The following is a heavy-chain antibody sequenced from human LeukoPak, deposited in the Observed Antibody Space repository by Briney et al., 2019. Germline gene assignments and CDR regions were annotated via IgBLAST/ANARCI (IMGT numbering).Heavy chain of an antibody. CDR1: GYTFTSYD. D-gene: IGHD5-18*01. CDR2: INPNSGGT. J-gene: IGHJ4*02. V-gene: IGHV1-2*02. Sequence: ASVKVSCKASGYTFTSYDINWVRQATGQGLEWMGWINPNSGGTNYAQKFQGRVTMTRDTSISTAYMELSRLRSDDTAVYYCARGPRGYSYGLMMYWGQGTLVTVSS. CDR3: ARGPRGYSYGLMMY.